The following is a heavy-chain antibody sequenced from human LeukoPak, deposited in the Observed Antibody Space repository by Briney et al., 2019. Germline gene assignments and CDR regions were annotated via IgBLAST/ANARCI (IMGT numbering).Heavy chain of an antibody. Sequence: SETLSLTCTVSGGSISSYYWSWIRQPAGKGLEWIGRIYTSGSTNYNPSLKSRVTISVDTSKNQFSLRLSSVTAADTAVYYCARHLDYSKRKYNFDYWGQGTLVTVSS. J-gene: IGHJ4*02. CDR2: IYTSGST. CDR1: GGSISSYY. V-gene: IGHV4-4*07. D-gene: IGHD4-11*01. CDR3: ARHLDYSKRKYNFDY.